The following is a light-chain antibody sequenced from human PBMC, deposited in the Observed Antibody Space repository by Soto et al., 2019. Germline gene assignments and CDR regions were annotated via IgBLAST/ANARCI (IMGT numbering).Light chain of an antibody. Sequence: QSALAQPASVSGSPGQSIIISCTGTSSDVGAYNYVSWYQQHPGKAPKLMIYEGSNRPSGVSNRFSASKSGNMASLTISGLQAEDEADYYCSSHSSSSTPDVFGSGTKVTVL. CDR3: SSHSSSSTPDV. V-gene: IGLV2-14*01. CDR2: EGS. CDR1: SSDVGAYNY. J-gene: IGLJ1*01.